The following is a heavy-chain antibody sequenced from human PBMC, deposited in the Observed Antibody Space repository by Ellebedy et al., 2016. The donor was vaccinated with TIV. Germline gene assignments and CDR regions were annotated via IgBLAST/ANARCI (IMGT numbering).Heavy chain of an antibody. J-gene: IGHJ4*02. CDR1: GGSFSGYY. D-gene: IGHD2-15*01. CDR3: ARAHPSAYSLFDH. CDR2: INHSGST. V-gene: IGHV4-34*01. Sequence: MPSETLSLTCAVYGGSFSGYYWSWIRQPPGKGLEWIGEINHSGSTKYNPSLKSRVTISVDTSKNQFSLKLRSVTAADTAVYYCARAHPSAYSLFDHWGQGTLVTVSS.